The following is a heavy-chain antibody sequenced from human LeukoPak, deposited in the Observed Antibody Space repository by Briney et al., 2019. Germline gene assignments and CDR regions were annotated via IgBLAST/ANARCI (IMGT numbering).Heavy chain of an antibody. CDR3: AIFSSSIFHVLAPPSNYFDY. V-gene: IGHV1-24*01. Sequence: ASVKVSCKVSGYTLTELSMHWVRQAPGKGLEWMGGFDPEDGETIYAQKFQGRVTMTEDTSTDTAYMELSSLRSEDTAVYYCAIFSSSIFHVLAPPSNYFDYWGQGTLVTVSS. D-gene: IGHD6-6*01. CDR2: FDPEDGET. J-gene: IGHJ4*02. CDR1: GYTLTELS.